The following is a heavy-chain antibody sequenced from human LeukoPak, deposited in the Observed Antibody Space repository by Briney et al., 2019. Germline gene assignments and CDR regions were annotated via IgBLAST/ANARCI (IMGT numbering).Heavy chain of an antibody. Sequence: ASVKVSCKASGYTFTDYYMHWVRQAPGQGLEWMGWINPNSGDTNYAQKFQGRVIMTRDTSINTAYMELSRLRSDDTAVYYCVRWLSDDSIWGQGTLVTVSS. V-gene: IGHV1-2*02. CDR2: INPNSGDT. D-gene: IGHD3-22*01. J-gene: IGHJ4*02. CDR1: GYTFTDYY. CDR3: VRWLSDDSI.